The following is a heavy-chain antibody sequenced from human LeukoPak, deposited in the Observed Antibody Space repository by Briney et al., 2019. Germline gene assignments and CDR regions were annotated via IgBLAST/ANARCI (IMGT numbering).Heavy chain of an antibody. J-gene: IGHJ4*02. D-gene: IGHD3-3*01. CDR2: ISACNGNT. V-gene: IGHV1-18*01. CDR1: GYTFTSYG. CDR3: ARVDAYYDFWSGYPYYFDY. Sequence: ASVKVSCKASGYTFTSYGISWVRQAPGQGLEWMGWISACNGNTNYAQKLQGRVTMTTDTSTSTAYMELRSLRSDDTAVYYCARVDAYYDFWSGYPYYFDYWGQGTLVTVSS.